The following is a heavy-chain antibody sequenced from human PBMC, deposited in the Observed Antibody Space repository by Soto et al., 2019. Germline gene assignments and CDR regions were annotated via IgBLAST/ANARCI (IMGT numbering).Heavy chain of an antibody. D-gene: IGHD3-16*01. CDR3: VKGGWLDF. Sequence: EVQLLESGGGLVQPGGSLRLSCAASGFSFSNFEMSWVRQAPGRGLEWVSFISGDSARTYYADAVKGRFTISRDNTKHTLYLQMNSLTAEDTAVDACVKGGWLDFWGQGTLVTVSS. CDR2: ISGDSART. CDR1: GFSFSNFE. V-gene: IGHV3-23*01. J-gene: IGHJ5*01.